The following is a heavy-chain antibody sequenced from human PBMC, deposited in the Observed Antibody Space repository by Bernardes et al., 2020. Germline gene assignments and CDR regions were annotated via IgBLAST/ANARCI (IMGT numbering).Heavy chain of an antibody. V-gene: IGHV3-30*18. Sequence: GGSLRLSCAASGFTFSSYGMHWVRQAPGKGLEWVAVISYDGSNKYYADSVKGRFTISRDNSKNTLYLQMNSLRAEDTAVYYCANHRGFSSSSQFDYWGQGTLVTVSS. CDR1: GFTFSSYG. CDR2: ISYDGSNK. CDR3: ANHRGFSSSSQFDY. J-gene: IGHJ4*02. D-gene: IGHD6-6*01.